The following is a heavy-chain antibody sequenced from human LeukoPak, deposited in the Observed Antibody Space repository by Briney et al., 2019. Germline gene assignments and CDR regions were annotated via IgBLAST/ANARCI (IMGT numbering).Heavy chain of an antibody. V-gene: IGHV1-2*02. CDR2: INPNSGVT. CDR1: GYTFTDDY. CDR3: ARSPDILTGENFDY. Sequence: GASVKVSCKASGYTFTDDYVHWVRQAPGQGLEWMGWINPNSGVTNYAQEFQGRVTMTRDMSISTAYMELSRLRSDDTAVYYCARSPDILTGENFDYWGQGTLVTVSS. J-gene: IGHJ4*02. D-gene: IGHD3-9*01.